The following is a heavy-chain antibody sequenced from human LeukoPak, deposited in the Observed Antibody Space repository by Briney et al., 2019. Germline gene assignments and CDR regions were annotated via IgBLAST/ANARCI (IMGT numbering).Heavy chain of an antibody. V-gene: IGHV3-23*01. Sequence: PGGSLRLSCAASGFAFSSYAMSWVRQAPGKGLEWVSAISGSGGSTYYADSVKGRFTISRDNSKNTLYLQMNSLRAEDTAVYYCARGGLSAAYFDLWGRGTLVTVSS. CDR3: ARGGLSAAYFDL. D-gene: IGHD5-12*01. J-gene: IGHJ2*01. CDR2: ISGSGGST. CDR1: GFAFSSYA.